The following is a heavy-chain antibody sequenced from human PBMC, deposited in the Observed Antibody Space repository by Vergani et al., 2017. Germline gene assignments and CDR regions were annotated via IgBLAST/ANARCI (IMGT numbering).Heavy chain of an antibody. CDR2: IYHSGST. Sequence: QLQLQESGSGLVKPSQTLSLTCAVSGGSISSGGYSWSWIRQPPGKGLEWIGYIYHSGSTYYNPSLKSLVTISVDRSKNQFSLKLSSVTAADTAVYYCARGSHTVPTSGHVDVWGQGTTVTVSS. V-gene: IGHV4-30-2*01. CDR1: GGSISSGGYS. CDR3: ARGSHTVPTSGHVDV. J-gene: IGHJ6*02. D-gene: IGHD4-11*01.